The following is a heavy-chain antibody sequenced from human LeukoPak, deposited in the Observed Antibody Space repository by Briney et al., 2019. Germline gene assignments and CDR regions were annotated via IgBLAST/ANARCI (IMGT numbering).Heavy chain of an antibody. CDR3: ARQGYSYGLYYFDH. CDR1: GGSISSYY. CDR2: IYYSGST. D-gene: IGHD5-18*01. J-gene: IGHJ4*02. V-gene: IGHV4-59*08. Sequence: SETLSLTCTVSGGSISSYYWSWIRQPPGKGLEWIGYIYYSGSTNYNPSLKSRVTISVDTSKNQFSLKLSSVTAADTAVYYCARQGYSYGLYYFDHWGQGTLVTVSS.